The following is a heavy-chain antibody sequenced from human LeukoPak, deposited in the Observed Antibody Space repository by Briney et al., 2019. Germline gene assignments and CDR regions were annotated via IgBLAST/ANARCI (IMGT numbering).Heavy chain of an antibody. J-gene: IGHJ6*02. V-gene: IGHV3-21*01. CDR2: ISSSSSYI. D-gene: IGHD1-20*01. CDR3: ARDRYNWNPDFMDV. CDR1: GFTFSSYS. Sequence: GGSLRLSCAASGFTFSSYSMNWVRQAPGKGLEWVSSISSSSSYIYYADSVKGRFTISRDNAKNSLYLQMNSLRAEDTAVYSCARDRYNWNPDFMDVWGQGTTVTVSS.